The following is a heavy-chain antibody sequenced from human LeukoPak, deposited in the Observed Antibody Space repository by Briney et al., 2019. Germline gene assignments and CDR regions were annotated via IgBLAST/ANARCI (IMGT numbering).Heavy chain of an antibody. Sequence: SVKVSCKASGGTYSSYAISWVRQAPGQGLEWMGRIIPILGIANYAQKFQGRVTITADKSTSTAYMELSSLRSEDTAVYYCARDGYKAHFDYWGQGTLVTVSS. CDR1: GGTYSSYA. V-gene: IGHV1-69*04. D-gene: IGHD5-24*01. CDR3: ARDGYKAHFDY. J-gene: IGHJ4*02. CDR2: IIPILGIA.